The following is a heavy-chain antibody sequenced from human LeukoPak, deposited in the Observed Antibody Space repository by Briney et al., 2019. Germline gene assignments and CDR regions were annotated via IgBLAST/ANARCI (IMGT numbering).Heavy chain of an antibody. Sequence: GGSLRLSCAASGFTFSASDMHWVRQASGKGLEWIGRIRGKANSYATAYAASVKGRFTISRDDSKNTAYLQMNGLKTEDTAVYYCSRLDTAMVNFGLGVWGQGTTVTVSS. CDR2: IRGKANSYAT. J-gene: IGHJ6*02. V-gene: IGHV3-73*01. CDR1: GFTFSASD. D-gene: IGHD5-18*01. CDR3: SRLDTAMVNFGLGV.